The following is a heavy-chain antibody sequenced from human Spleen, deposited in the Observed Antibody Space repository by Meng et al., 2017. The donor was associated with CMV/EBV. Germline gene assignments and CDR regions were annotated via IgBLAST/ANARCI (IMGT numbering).Heavy chain of an antibody. J-gene: IGHJ6*02. CDR2: IYHSGST. Sequence: SETLSLTCAVSGGSISSSNWWSWARQPPGKGLEWIGEIYHSGSTNYNPSLKSRVTISVDKSKNQFSLKLSSVTAADTAVYYCAGSSSSSAYYYGMDVWGQGTTVTVSS. CDR1: GGSISSSNW. D-gene: IGHD6-6*01. V-gene: IGHV4-4*02. CDR3: AGSSSSSAYYYGMDV.